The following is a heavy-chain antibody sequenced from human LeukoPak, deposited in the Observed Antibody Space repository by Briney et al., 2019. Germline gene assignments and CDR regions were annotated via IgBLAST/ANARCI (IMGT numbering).Heavy chain of an antibody. CDR1: GYSFTNYW. J-gene: IGHJ4*02. CDR3: ATGGGLYSSVVDYYFDY. CDR2: IYPGDSDT. Sequence: GESLKNSCKASGYSFTNYWIGWVRQMPGKGLEWMGIIYPGDSDTRYSPSFQGQVTISADKSISTAYLQWSSLKASDTAMYYCATGGGLYSSVVDYYFDYWGQGTLVTVSS. D-gene: IGHD6-19*01. V-gene: IGHV5-51*01.